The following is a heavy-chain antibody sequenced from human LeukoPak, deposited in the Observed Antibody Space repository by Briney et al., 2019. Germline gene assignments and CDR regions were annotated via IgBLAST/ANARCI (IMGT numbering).Heavy chain of an antibody. CDR1: GYSITSDYY. CDR2: IYHSGVT. CDR3: VRSGPYIKEGFDY. Sequence: SETLSLTCTVSGYSITSDYYWGWIRQSPGKGLEWIGSIYHSGVTYFNPSLKSRITLSIDTSKNQFSLQLSSVTAADTALYYCVRSGPYIKEGFDYWGQGTLVTVSS. J-gene: IGHJ4*01. D-gene: IGHD1-26*01. V-gene: IGHV4-38-2*02.